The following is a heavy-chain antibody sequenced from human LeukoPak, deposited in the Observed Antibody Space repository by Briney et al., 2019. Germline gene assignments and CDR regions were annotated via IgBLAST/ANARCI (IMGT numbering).Heavy chain of an antibody. D-gene: IGHD4-17*01. CDR1: GFTFSSYA. CDR3: ARDLEYGDYGRGAFDI. V-gene: IGHV3-66*01. J-gene: IGHJ3*02. CDR2: IYSGGST. Sequence: GGSLRLSCAASGFTFSSYAMSWVRQAPGKGLEWVSVIYSGGSTYYADSVKGRFTISRDNSKNTLYLQMNSLRAEDTAVYYCARDLEYGDYGRGAFDIWGQGTMVTVSS.